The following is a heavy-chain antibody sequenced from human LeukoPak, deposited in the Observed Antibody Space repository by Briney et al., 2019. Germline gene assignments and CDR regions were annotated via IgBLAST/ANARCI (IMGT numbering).Heavy chain of an antibody. V-gene: IGHV3-49*04. CDR3: PRGRIHLGTNNGRDV. Sequence: GGSLRLSCRGSGFTFGDHAMSWVRQAPGKGLEWVGFIRSKAYRGTTEYAPSVKGRFTISRDDSISIAYLQMNSLITEDTAFYSCPRGRIHLGTNNGRDVWAKGTTVTVP. CDR1: GFTFGDHA. J-gene: IGHJ6*04. CDR2: IRSKAYRGTT. D-gene: IGHD5-18*01.